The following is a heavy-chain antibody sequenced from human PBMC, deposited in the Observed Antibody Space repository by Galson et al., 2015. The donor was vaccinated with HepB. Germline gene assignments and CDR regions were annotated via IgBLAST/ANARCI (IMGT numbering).Heavy chain of an antibody. CDR3: ARIGLAAAGGFYAFDI. Sequence: SVKVSCKASGYTFTGYYMHWVRQAPGQGLEWMGWINPNSGGTNYAQKFQGWVTMTRDTSISTAYMELSRLRSDDTAVYYCARIGLAAAGGFYAFDIWGQGTMVTVSS. D-gene: IGHD6-13*01. CDR2: INPNSGGT. V-gene: IGHV1-2*04. J-gene: IGHJ3*02. CDR1: GYTFTGYY.